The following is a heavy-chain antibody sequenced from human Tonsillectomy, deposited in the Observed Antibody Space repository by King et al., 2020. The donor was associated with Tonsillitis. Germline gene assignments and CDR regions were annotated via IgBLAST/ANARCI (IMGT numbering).Heavy chain of an antibody. CDR2: IFSNDEK. CDR3: ARVTTVTKSYYYYGMDV. D-gene: IGHD4-17*01. CDR1: GFSLSNAGMS. V-gene: IGHV2-26*01. Sequence: VTLKESGPVLVKPTETLTLTCTVSGFSLSNAGMSVSWIRQPPGKALEWLAHIFSNDEKSYITSLKSRLTISKDPSKSQVVLTMTNMDPVDTATYFCARVTTVTKSYYYYGMDVWGPGTTVTVSS. J-gene: IGHJ6*02.